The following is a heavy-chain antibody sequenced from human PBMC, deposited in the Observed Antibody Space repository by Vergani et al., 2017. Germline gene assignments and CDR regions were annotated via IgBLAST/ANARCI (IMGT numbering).Heavy chain of an antibody. J-gene: IGHJ6*02. CDR3: ARVGVTMVRRGGARYGMDV. CDR1: GGTFSSYA. Sequence: QVQLVQSGAEVKKPGSSVKVSCKASGGTFSSYAISWVRQAPGQGLEWMGGIIPIFGTANYAQKFQGRVTITADESTGTAYMELSSRRSEETAVYYCARVGVTMVRRGGARYGMDVWGQGTTVTVSS. CDR2: IIPIFGTA. D-gene: IGHD3-10*01. V-gene: IGHV1-69*01.